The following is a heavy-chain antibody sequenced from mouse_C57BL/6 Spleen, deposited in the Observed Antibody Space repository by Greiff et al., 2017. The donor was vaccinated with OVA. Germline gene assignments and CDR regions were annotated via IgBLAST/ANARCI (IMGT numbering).Heavy chain of an antibody. CDR1: GFSFNTYA. J-gene: IGHJ1*03. Sequence: VQLKESGGGLVQPKGSLKLSCAASGFSFNTYAMNWVRQAPGKGLEWVARIRSKSNNYATYYADSVKDRFTISRDDSESMLYLQMNNLKTEDTAMYYCVRHFDGYYPGFDVWGTGTTVTVSS. D-gene: IGHD2-3*01. V-gene: IGHV10-1*01. CDR2: IRSKSNNYAT. CDR3: VRHFDGYYPGFDV.